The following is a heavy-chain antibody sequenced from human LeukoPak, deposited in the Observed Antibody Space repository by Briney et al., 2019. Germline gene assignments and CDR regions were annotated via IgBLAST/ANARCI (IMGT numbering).Heavy chain of an antibody. CDR2: ISYDGSNK. D-gene: IGHD2-2*01. CDR3: ASSPPYCSSTSCPKAEYFQH. V-gene: IGHV3-30*01. Sequence: PGRSLRLSCAASGFTFSSYAMHWVRQAPGKGLEWVAVISYDGSNKCYADSVKGRFTISRDNSKNTLYLQMNSLRAEDTAVYYCASSPPYCSSTSCPKAEYFQHWGQGTLVTVSS. CDR1: GFTFSSYA. J-gene: IGHJ1*01.